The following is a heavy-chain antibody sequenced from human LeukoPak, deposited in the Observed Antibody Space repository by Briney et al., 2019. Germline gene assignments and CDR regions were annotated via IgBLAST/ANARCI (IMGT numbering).Heavy chain of an antibody. Sequence: PGGSLRLSCAASGFTFSSYAMHWVRQAPGKGLEWVAVISYDGSNKYYADSVKGRFTISRDNVKNTLYLQMNRLRAEDRAVYYCARFRSHGGSGSYYNDGVGYWGQGTLVTVSS. CDR2: ISYDGSNK. CDR1: GFTFSSYA. V-gene: IGHV3-30*04. CDR3: ARFRSHGGSGSYYNDGVGY. D-gene: IGHD3-10*01. J-gene: IGHJ4*02.